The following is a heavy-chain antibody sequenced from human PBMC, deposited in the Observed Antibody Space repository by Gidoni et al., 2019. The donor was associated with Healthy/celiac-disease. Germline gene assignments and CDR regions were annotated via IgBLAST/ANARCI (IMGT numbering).Heavy chain of an antibody. V-gene: IGHV4-34*01. Sequence: QVQLQQWGAGLLKPSETLSLTCAVYGGSFSGYYWSWIRHPPGKGLEWIGEINHSGSTNYNPSLKSRVTISVDTSKNQFSLKLSSVTAADTAVYYCAKGGRPYYYYYYMDVWGKGTTVTVSS. CDR1: GGSFSGYY. J-gene: IGHJ6*03. CDR3: AKGGRPYYYYYYMDV. CDR2: INHSGST.